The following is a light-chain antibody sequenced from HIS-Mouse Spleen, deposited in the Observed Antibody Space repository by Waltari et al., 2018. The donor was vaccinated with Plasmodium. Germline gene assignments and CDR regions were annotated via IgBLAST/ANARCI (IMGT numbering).Light chain of an antibody. Sequence: QSALTQPPPASGSPGQSVTISGTGTRSDAGGYHHVSWYQQHPGKAPKLMIYEVSKRPSGVPDRFSGSKSGNTASLTVSGLQAEDEADYYCSSYAGSNNLVFGGGTKLTVL. CDR1: RSDAGGYHH. J-gene: IGLJ2*01. CDR3: SSYAGSNNLV. CDR2: EVS. V-gene: IGLV2-8*01.